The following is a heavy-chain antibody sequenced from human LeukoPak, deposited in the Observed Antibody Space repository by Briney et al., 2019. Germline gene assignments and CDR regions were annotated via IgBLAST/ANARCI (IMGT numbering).Heavy chain of an antibody. V-gene: IGHV4-61*02. D-gene: IGHD3-9*01. CDR2: IYTSGST. Sequence: PSQTLSLTCTVSGGSISSGSHYWSWIRQPAGKGLEWIGRIYTSGSTNYNPSLKSRVTISVDTSKNQFSLKLSSVTAADTAVYYCARDGPSDILTGYSYYYYYYMDVWGKGTTVTISS. CDR3: ARDGPSDILTGYSYYYYYYMDV. CDR1: GGSISSGSHY. J-gene: IGHJ6*03.